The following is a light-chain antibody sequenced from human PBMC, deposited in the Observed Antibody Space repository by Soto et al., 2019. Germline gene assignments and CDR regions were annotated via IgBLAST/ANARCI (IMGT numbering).Light chain of an antibody. Sequence: EIVLTQSPGTLSWSPGERATLSCRASQSVSSNYLAWYQQKPGQPPRLLIYGASSRANGIPDRFSGSGSGTDFTLTINRLEPEDFAVYYCQQYATSARLTFGPGTKVDI. CDR3: QQYATSARLT. V-gene: IGKV3-20*01. CDR2: GAS. CDR1: QSVSSNY. J-gene: IGKJ3*01.